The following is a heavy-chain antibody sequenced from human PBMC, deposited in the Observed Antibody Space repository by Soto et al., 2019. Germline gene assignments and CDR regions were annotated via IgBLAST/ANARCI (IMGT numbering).Heavy chain of an antibody. V-gene: IGHV3-23*01. D-gene: IGHD3-3*01. CDR3: AKDLADYDFWSGPLDY. CDR1: GFTFSSYA. Sequence: GGSLRLSCAASGFTFSSYAMSWVRQAPGKGLEWVSAISGSGGSTYYADSVKGRFTISSDNSKNTLYLQMNSLRAEDTAVYYCAKDLADYDFWSGPLDYWGQGTLVTVSS. J-gene: IGHJ4*02. CDR2: ISGSGGST.